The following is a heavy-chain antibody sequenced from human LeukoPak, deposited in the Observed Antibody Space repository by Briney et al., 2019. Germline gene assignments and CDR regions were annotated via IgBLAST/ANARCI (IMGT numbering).Heavy chain of an antibody. D-gene: IGHD2-21*02. J-gene: IGHJ4*02. CDR1: GYTFTGYY. CDR2: INPNSGGT. V-gene: IGHV1-2*02. CDR3: AREVVVTAIGDFDY. Sequence: ASVKVSCKASGYTFTGYYMHWVRQAPGQGLEWMGWINPNSGGTNYAQKFQGRVTMTRDTSISTAYMELSRLRSDDTAVYYCAREVVVTAIGDFDYWGQGTLVTLSS.